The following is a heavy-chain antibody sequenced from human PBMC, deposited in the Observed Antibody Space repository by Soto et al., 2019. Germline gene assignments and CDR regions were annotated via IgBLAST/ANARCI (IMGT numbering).Heavy chain of an antibody. CDR3: AKDPSYYYDSSGYHFDY. D-gene: IGHD3-22*01. Sequence: GGSLRLSCAASGFTFSSYGMHWVRQAPGKGLEWVAVISYDGSNKYYADSVKGRFTISRDNSKNTLYLQMNGLRAEDTAVYYCAKDPSYYYDSSGYHFDYWGQGTLVTVSS. J-gene: IGHJ4*02. V-gene: IGHV3-30*18. CDR2: ISYDGSNK. CDR1: GFTFSSYG.